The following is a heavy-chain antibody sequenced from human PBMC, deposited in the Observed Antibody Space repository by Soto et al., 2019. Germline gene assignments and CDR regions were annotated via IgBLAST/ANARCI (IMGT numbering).Heavy chain of an antibody. CDR3: ARVVLSITRGAFDA. CDR2: ISHSGTS. D-gene: IGHD1-20*01. Sequence: QVQLQESGPGLVKPSGTLSLTCAVSGGSISSSHWWTWFRQSPGKGLEYIGEISHSGTSNSNPSLKSLVTLSVDRSKNHFSLTLTSVTAADTAVYYCARVVLSITRGAFDAWGQGTPVIVSS. J-gene: IGHJ3*01. V-gene: IGHV4-4*02. CDR1: GGSISSSHW.